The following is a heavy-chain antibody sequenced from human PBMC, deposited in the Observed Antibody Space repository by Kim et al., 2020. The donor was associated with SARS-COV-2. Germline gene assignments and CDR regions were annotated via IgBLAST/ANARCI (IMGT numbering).Heavy chain of an antibody. V-gene: IGHV3-30*02. CDR3: AKDAKDSGSYYGVYWYFDL. D-gene: IGHD1-26*01. J-gene: IGHJ2*01. Sequence: GRLTISRDNAKNALYLQMNSLRAEDTAVYYCAKDAKDSGSYYGVYWYFDLWGRGTLVTVSS.